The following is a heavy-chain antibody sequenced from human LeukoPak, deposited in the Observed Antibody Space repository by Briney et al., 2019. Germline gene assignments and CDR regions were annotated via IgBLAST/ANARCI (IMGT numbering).Heavy chain of an antibody. CDR2: IFYSGST. CDR1: GGSISSSSYY. J-gene: IGHJ6*03. CDR3: AKALGRLWFGEFSDNYYMDV. Sequence: SETLSLTCTVSGGSISSSSYYWGWIRQPPGKALEWIGSIFYSGSTYYNPSLKSRVTISVDTSKNQFSLKLSSVTAADTAVYYCAKALGRLWFGEFSDNYYMDVWGKGTTVTISS. D-gene: IGHD3-10*01. V-gene: IGHV4-39*07.